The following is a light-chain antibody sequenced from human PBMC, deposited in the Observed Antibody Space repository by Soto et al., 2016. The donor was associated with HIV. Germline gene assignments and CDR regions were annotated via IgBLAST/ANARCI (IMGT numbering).Light chain of an antibody. J-gene: IGKJ2*01. CDR3: QQYYSYSYT. CDR1: QSISSW. Sequence: DIQMTQSPSTLSASVGDRVTITCRASQSISSWLAWYQQKPGKAPKLLIYKASSLESGVPSRFSGSGSRTEFTLTISSLQPDDFATYYCQQYYSYSYTFGQGTKLEIK. V-gene: IGKV1-5*03. CDR2: KAS.